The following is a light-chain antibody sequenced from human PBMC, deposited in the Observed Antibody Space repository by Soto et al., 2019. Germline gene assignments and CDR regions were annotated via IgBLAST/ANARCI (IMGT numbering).Light chain of an antibody. CDR1: QSVSSY. V-gene: IGKV3-11*01. CDR2: DAS. CDR3: QQRSNWLWT. Sequence: EIVLTQSPATLSLSPGERATLSCRASQSVSSYLAWYHQKPGQAPRLLIYDASNRATGIPARFSGSGSGTDFTLTISSLEPEDFAVYYCQQRSNWLWTFGQGTKVDIK. J-gene: IGKJ1*01.